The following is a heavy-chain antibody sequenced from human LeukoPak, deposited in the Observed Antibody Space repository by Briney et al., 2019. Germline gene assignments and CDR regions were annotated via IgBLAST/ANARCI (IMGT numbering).Heavy chain of an antibody. CDR1: GDSVSSNSVA. CDR3: ARGYRWTWDF. Sequence: SQTLSLTCAISGDSVSSNSVAWNWIRQSPSRGLEWLGRTYYRSKWYDDYAPSVKSRITITSDTSKNQFSLQLNSVTPEDTAVYYCARGYRWTWDFRGQGSLVTVSS. J-gene: IGHJ4*02. V-gene: IGHV6-1*01. D-gene: IGHD2-2*02. CDR2: TYYRSKWYD.